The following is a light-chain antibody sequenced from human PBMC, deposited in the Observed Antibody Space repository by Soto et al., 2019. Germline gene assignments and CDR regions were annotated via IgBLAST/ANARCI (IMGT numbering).Light chain of an antibody. J-gene: IGKJ4*01. CDR2: ESS. V-gene: IGKV3-20*01. CDR3: QHFSSYPLT. CDR1: QTVRNNF. Sequence: EFVLTQSPGTLSLSPGERATLSCRASQTVRNNFLAWYQQKPGQAPRLLIYESSSRATGIADRFSGGGSGTDFTLTVSRREPADFGVYYCQHFSSYPLTFGVWTKVEIK.